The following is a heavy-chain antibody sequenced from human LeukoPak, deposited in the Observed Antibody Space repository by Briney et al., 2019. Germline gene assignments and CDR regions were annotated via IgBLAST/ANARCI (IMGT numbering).Heavy chain of an antibody. V-gene: IGHV1-2*02. J-gene: IGHJ6*02. D-gene: IGHD2-15*01. CDR1: GYTFTGYY. CDR2: INPNSGGT. Sequence: ASVKVSCKASGYTFTGYYMHWVRQAPGQGLERMGWINPNSGGTNYAQKFQGRVTMTRDTSISTAYMELSRLRSDDTAVYYCARDYVGVVAATRYYYGMDVWGQGTTVTVSS. CDR3: ARDYVGVVAATRYYYGMDV.